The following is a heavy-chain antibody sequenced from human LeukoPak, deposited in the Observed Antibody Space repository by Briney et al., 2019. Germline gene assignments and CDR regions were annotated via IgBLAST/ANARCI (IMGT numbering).Heavy chain of an antibody. CDR1: GGSISSGGYY. D-gene: IGHD6-13*01. V-gene: IGHV4-30-2*01. J-gene: IGHJ4*02. CDR2: IYHSGST. Sequence: SETLSLTCTVSGGSISSGGYYWSWIRQPPGKGLEWIGYIYHSGSTYYNPSLKSRVTISVDTSKNQFSLKLSSVTAADTAVYYCARHRPFAQQLPRVYFDYWGQGTLVTVSS. CDR3: ARHRPFAQQLPRVYFDY.